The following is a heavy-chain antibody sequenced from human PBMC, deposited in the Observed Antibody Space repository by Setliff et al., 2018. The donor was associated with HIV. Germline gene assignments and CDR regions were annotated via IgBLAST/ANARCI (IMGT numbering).Heavy chain of an antibody. CDR3: ARLGYSGSLVGAFDI. J-gene: IGHJ3*02. V-gene: IGHV4-4*07. Sequence: SETLSLTCTVSGGSISGFYWNWIRQSAGKGLQWIGRIYDSGSTKYNPSLKSRVTMSLDTSKNQFSLNLDSVTAADTAVYYCARLGYSGSLVGAFDIWGQGTMVTVSS. CDR2: IYDSGST. D-gene: IGHD1-26*01. CDR1: GGSISGFY.